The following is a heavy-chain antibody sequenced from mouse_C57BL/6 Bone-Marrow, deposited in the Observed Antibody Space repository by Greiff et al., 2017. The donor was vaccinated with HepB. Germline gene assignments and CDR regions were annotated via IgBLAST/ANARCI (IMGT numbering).Heavy chain of an antibody. Sequence: EVKLMESGGGLVKPGGSLKLSCAASGFTFSSYAMSWVRQTPEKRLEWVATISDGGSYTYYPDNVKGRFTISRDNAKNNLYLQMSHLKSEDTAMYYCARDRPLAYYSPYWGQGTLVTVSA. V-gene: IGHV5-4*01. D-gene: IGHD2-12*01. CDR1: GFTFSSYA. CDR2: ISDGGSYT. CDR3: ARDRPLAYYSPY. J-gene: IGHJ3*01.